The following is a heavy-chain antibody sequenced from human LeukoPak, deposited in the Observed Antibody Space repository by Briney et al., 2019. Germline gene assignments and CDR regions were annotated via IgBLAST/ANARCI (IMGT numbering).Heavy chain of an antibody. CDR2: ITGDGSTP. V-gene: IGHV3-64*01. J-gene: IGHJ5*02. D-gene: IGHD5-12*01. Sequence: PGGSLRLSCATSGFVFSNYAMNWVRQAPGKGLEYVSAITGDGSTPYYANSVKGRFTISRDNSKNTLYLQMGSLRSEDMAVYYCARVGFSGYDSWGRGTLVTVSS. CDR3: ARVGFSGYDS. CDR1: GFVFSNYA.